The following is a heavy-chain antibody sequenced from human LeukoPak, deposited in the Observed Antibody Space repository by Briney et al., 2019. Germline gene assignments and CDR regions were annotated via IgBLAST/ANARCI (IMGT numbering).Heavy chain of an antibody. J-gene: IGHJ4*02. V-gene: IGHV3-30*02. Sequence: GGSLRLSCAASGFTFSSYGMHWVRQAPGKGLEWVAFIRYDGSNKYYADSVKGRFTISRDNSKNTMYLQMNSLRAEDTAVYYCASSRSGWLQSNYWGQGTLVTVSS. D-gene: IGHD5-24*01. CDR2: IRYDGSNK. CDR3: ASSRSGWLQSNY. CDR1: GFTFSSYG.